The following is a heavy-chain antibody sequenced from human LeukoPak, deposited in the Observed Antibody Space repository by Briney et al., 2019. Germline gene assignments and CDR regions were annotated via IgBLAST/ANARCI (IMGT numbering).Heavy chain of an antibody. V-gene: IGHV1-69*13. D-gene: IGHD3-9*01. CDR1: GGTFSSYA. CDR3: ARGAGYGHYYYYMDV. CDR2: IIPIFGTA. J-gene: IGHJ6*03. Sequence: SVKVSCKASGGTFSSYAISWVRQAPGQGLEWMGGIIPIFGTANYAQKFQGRVTITADESTSTAYMELSSLRSEDTAVYYCARGAGYGHYYYYMDVWGKGTTVTVSS.